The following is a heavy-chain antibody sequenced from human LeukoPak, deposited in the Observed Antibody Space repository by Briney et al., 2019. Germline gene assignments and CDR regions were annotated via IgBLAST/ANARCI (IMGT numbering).Heavy chain of an antibody. CDR2: IYTGGTT. V-gene: IGHV3-66*02. Sequence: GGSLRLSCAASGFTVSSNYMSWVRQAPGKGLEWVSVIYTGGTTYYADSVKGRFTISRDSSKNTLYLQMNSLRAEDTAVYYCARDQYRDTMIVAQGWFDPWGQGTLVTVSS. CDR3: ARDQYRDTMIVAQGWFDP. D-gene: IGHD3-22*01. CDR1: GFTVSSNY. J-gene: IGHJ5*02.